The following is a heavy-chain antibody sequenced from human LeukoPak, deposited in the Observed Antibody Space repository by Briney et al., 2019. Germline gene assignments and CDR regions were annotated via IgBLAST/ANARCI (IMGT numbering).Heavy chain of an antibody. CDR3: AELGITMIGGV. CDR1: GFTFSIYA. V-gene: IGHV3-23*01. J-gene: IGHJ6*04. D-gene: IGHD3-10*02. CDR2: ISGNGDST. Sequence: GGSLRLSCAASGFTFSIYAMSWVRQAPGKGLEWVSAISGNGDSTYYADSVKGRFTISRDNAKNSLYLQMNSLRAEDTAVYYCAELGITMIGGVWGKGTTVTISS.